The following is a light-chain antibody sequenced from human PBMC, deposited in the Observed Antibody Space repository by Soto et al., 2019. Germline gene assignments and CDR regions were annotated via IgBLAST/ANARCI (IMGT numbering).Light chain of an antibody. Sequence: EVVMTQSPATLSVSPGERVTLSCRASQSINAHLAWYQQKPGQAPTLLIHGASTRATGIPARFSGSGFGTDFILTISSLQSEDFAIYYGQQYNTWLWTFGQGTKVEI. J-gene: IGKJ1*01. CDR1: QSINAH. CDR3: QQYNTWLWT. CDR2: GAS. V-gene: IGKV3-15*01.